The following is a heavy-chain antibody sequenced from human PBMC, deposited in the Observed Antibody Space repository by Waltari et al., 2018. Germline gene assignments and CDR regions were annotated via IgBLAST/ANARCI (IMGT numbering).Heavy chain of an antibody. Sequence: QVQLVQSGAEVMKPGASVKVSCKTSGYSFSDHYLHWVRHAPGQGLDWMGWIKHDGGVTYYAQEFQGRVTLTGDMSISTVYMDFSSLTSDDTAIYYCVRDFDWGPDYWGQGTLVTVSS. V-gene: IGHV1-2*02. CDR1: GYSFSDHY. CDR3: VRDFDWGPDY. J-gene: IGHJ4*02. CDR2: IKHDGGVT. D-gene: IGHD3-9*01.